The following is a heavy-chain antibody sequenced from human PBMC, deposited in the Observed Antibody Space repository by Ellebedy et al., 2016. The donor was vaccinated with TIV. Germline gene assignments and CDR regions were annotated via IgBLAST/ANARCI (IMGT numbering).Heavy chain of an antibody. J-gene: IGHJ5*02. D-gene: IGHD3-16*01. CDR3: ARHVGPEIYDFVWGTYNRASQKGWFDP. Sequence: MPSETLSLTCTVSGGSISSSSYYWGWMRQPPGKGLEWIGSIYYSGSTYYNPSLNSRVTISVNTSKNQFSLKLSSVTAAEPAVYYCARHVGPEIYDFVWGTYNRASQKGWFDPWGQGTLVTVSS. CDR2: IYYSGST. V-gene: IGHV4-39*01. CDR1: GGSISSSSYY.